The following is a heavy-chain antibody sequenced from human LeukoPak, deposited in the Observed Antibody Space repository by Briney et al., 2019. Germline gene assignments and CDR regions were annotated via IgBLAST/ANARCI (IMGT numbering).Heavy chain of an antibody. D-gene: IGHD2-2*01. CDR1: GGSISSGGYS. J-gene: IGHJ4*02. V-gene: IGHV4-30-2*01. CDR2: IYHSGST. Sequence: SQTLSLTCAVSGGSISSGGYSWSWIRQPPGKGLEWIGYIYHSGSTYYNPSLKSRVTISVDRAKNQFSLKLSSVTAADTAVYYCARGGYRLPPSGGYYFDYWGQGTLVTVSS. CDR3: ARGGYRLPPSGGYYFDY.